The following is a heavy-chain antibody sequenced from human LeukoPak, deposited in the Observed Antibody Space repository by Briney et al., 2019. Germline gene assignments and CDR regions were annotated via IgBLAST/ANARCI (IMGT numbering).Heavy chain of an antibody. V-gene: IGHV3-21*01. CDR1: GFTFSSYS. CDR3: ARDLLGWYYFDY. CDR2: VSSSSSYI. D-gene: IGHD6-19*01. Sequence: GGSLRLSCAASGFTFSSYSMNWVRQAPGKGLEWVSSVSSSSSYIYYADSVKGRFTTSRDNAKNSLYLQMNSLRAEDTAVYYCARDLLGWYYFDYWGQETLVTVSS. J-gene: IGHJ4*02.